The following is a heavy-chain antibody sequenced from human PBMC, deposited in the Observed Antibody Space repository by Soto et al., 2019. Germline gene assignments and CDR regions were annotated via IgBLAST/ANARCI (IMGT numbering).Heavy chain of an antibody. V-gene: IGHV3-9*01. CDR3: AKDMKDGYNFGGVAFDY. CDR1: GFKFDDYA. CDR2: VDRNSGSI. D-gene: IGHD1-1*01. J-gene: IGHJ4*02. Sequence: VQLVESGGGLVQPGRSLRLSCAASGFKFDDYAMHWVRQVPGKGLEWVSGVDRNSGSIGYGDSVKGRFTISRDNAKKSLYRQMNSLRAEDTALYYCAKDMKDGYNFGGVAFDYWGQGTLVTVSS.